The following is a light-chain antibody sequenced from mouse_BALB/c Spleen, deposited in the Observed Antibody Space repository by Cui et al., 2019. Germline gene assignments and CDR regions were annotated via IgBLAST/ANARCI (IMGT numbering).Light chain of an antibody. J-gene: IGKJ1*01. CDR3: QQWSSYPRT. CDR1: SSVRY. CDR2: DKS. V-gene: IGKV4-55*01. Sequence: QIVLTQSPAILSASPGEKVTMTCSASSSVRYMYWYQQNPRSSPTILSYDKSNLAAGVPVRFSGSGSGSSYSPTISSMEDEDDATYYCQQWSSYPRTFGGGTKLEIK.